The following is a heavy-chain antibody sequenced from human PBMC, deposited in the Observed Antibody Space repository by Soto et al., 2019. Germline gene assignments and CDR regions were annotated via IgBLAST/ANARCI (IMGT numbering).Heavy chain of an antibody. D-gene: IGHD2-21*02. CDR2: IYYSGST. V-gene: IGHV4-59*08. Sequence: SETLSLTCTVSGGSISSYYWSWIRQPPGKGLEWIGYIYYSGSTNYNPSLKSRVTISVDTSKNQFSLKLSSVTAADTAVYYCARHGGDALDYWGQGTLVTVSS. J-gene: IGHJ4*02. CDR1: GGSISSYY. CDR3: ARHGGDALDY.